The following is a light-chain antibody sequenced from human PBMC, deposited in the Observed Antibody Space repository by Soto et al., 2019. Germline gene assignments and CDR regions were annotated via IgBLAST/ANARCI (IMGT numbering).Light chain of an antibody. CDR3: AAWDDSLNGPV. V-gene: IGLV1-40*01. CDR1: SSNIGAGYD. J-gene: IGLJ2*01. Sequence: QSVLTQPPSVSGAPGQRVTISCTGSSSNIGAGYDVHWYQQLPGTAPTLLISTNNQRPAGVPDRFSGSKSGTSASLAISGLQSKDEADYYCAAWDDSLNGPVFGGGTKLTVL. CDR2: TNN.